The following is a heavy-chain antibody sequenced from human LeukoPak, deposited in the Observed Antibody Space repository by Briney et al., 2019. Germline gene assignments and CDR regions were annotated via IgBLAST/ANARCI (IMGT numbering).Heavy chain of an antibody. CDR3: TKDPNGDYVGAFDP. Sequence: GGSLRLSCAASGFTFSNFAMTWVRQAPGKGLGWVSSITGSHGSTYNTDSVKGRFTISRDNSQNTLYLQMNSLRAEDTAVYYCTKDPNGDYVGAFDPWGQGTLVTVSS. CDR1: GFTFSNFA. V-gene: IGHV3-23*01. J-gene: IGHJ5*02. D-gene: IGHD4-17*01. CDR2: ITGSHGST.